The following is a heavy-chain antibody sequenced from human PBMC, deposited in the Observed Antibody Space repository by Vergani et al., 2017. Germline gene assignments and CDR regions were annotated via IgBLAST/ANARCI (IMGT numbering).Heavy chain of an antibody. V-gene: IGHV3-48*01. CDR2: ISNSGNTI. CDR3: ARDHRDYNNYPGTFDI. J-gene: IGHJ3*02. CDR1: GFTFSSYA. Sequence: EVQLVESGGGLVKPGRSLRLSCAASGFTFSSYAMHWVRQAPGKGLEWVSYISNSGNTIEYADSVKGRFSISRDNAKSSLFLQMDSLRAEDTAVYYCARDHRDYNNYPGTFDIWGQGSMVTVSS. D-gene: IGHD5-24*01.